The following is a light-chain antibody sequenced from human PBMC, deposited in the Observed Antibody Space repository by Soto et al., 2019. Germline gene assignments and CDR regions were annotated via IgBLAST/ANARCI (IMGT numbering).Light chain of an antibody. CDR1: QNIHSF. J-gene: IGKJ5*01. V-gene: IGKV3-11*01. Sequence: EIVLTQSPATVSLSPGESATLSCRASQNIHSFLAWYQQRPGQAPRLLIYDASFRATAIPARFNGSGSGTDFTLTINSLESGDSAVYFCQQGGNWPVTFGQGTRVEIK. CDR3: QQGGNWPVT. CDR2: DAS.